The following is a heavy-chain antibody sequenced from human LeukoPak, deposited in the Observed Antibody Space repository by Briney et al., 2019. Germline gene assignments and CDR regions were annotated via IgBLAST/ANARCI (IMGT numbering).Heavy chain of an antibody. CDR3: VDSGGEYLYFHY. D-gene: IGHD3-22*01. V-gene: IGHV3-23*01. CDR2: ISGSGGST. J-gene: IGHJ4*02. Sequence: GGSLRLSCAASGFTFSSYAMSWVRQAPGKGLEWVSAISGSGGSTYYTDSVKGRLTISRDNSKNTLYGQMNSLRGEDAAVYHCVDSGGEYLYFHYWGQGPLVTVSS. CDR1: GFTFSSYA.